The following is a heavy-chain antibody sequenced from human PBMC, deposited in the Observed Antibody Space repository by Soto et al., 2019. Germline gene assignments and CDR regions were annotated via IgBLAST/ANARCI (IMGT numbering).Heavy chain of an antibody. D-gene: IGHD2-2*01. CDR1: GYTFTDYG. V-gene: IGHV1-18*01. CDR3: AREYWTATRCYDPDY. Sequence: QVQLVQSGVEVKEPGASVKVSCKASGYTFTDYGIAWVRQAPGQGLEWMGWISARNDKRKYAQKFQGRVTMTTDTSTTTAYMELRSLRSDDTAVFYCAREYWTATRCYDPDYWGQGTLVTVSS. CDR2: ISARNDKR. J-gene: IGHJ4*02.